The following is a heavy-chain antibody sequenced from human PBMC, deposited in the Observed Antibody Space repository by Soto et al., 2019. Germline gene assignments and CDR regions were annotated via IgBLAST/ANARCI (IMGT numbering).Heavy chain of an antibody. CDR3: ARETLVVAASPQTYYYGMDV. CDR1: GYTFTSYY. CDR2: INPSGGST. D-gene: IGHD2-15*01. V-gene: IGHV1-46*03. Sequence: GASVKVSCKASGYTFTSYYMHWVRQAPGQGLEWMGIINPSGGSTSYAQKFQGRVTMTRDTSTSTVYMELSSLRSEDTAVYYCARETLVVAASPQTYYYGMDVWGQGTTVTVSS. J-gene: IGHJ6*02.